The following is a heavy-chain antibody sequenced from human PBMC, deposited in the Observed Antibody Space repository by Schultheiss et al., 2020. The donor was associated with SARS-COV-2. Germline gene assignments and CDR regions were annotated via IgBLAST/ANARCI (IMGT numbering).Heavy chain of an antibody. V-gene: IGHV4-34*01. CDR3: ARDFAPYSSSWYKDENYNWFDP. D-gene: IGHD6-13*01. J-gene: IGHJ5*02. Sequence: SETLSLTCAVYGGSFSGYYWSWIRQPPGKGLEWIGEINHSGSTNYNPSLKSRVTISVDTSKNQFSLKLSSVTAADTAVYYCARDFAPYSSSWYKDENYNWFDPWGQGTLVTVSS. CDR2: INHSGST. CDR1: GGSFSGYY.